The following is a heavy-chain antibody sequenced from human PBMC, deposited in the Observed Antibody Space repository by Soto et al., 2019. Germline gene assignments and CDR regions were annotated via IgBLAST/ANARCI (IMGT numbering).Heavy chain of an antibody. J-gene: IGHJ4*02. D-gene: IGHD3-10*01. CDR2: IYYSGST. V-gene: IGHV4-59*01. CDR1: GGSISSYY. Sequence: SETLSLTCTVYGGSISSYYWSWIRQPPGKGLEWIGYIYYSGSTNYNPSLKSRVTISVDTSKNQFSLKLSSVTAADTAVYYCASQGPMVRGVELNYWGQGTLVTVSS. CDR3: ASQGPMVRGVELNY.